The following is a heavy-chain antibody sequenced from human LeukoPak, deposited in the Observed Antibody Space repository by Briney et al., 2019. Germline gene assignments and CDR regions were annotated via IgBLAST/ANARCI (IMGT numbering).Heavy chain of an antibody. Sequence: ASVKVSCKASGGTFSSYAISWVRQAPGQRLEWMGWINAGNGNTKYSQKFQGRVTITRDTSASTAYMELSSLRSEDTAVYYCAREPTYYDFWSGYHFMFDPWGQGTLVTVSS. CDR2: INAGNGNT. J-gene: IGHJ5*02. CDR1: GGTFSSYA. D-gene: IGHD3-3*01. CDR3: AREPTYYDFWSGYHFMFDP. V-gene: IGHV1-3*01.